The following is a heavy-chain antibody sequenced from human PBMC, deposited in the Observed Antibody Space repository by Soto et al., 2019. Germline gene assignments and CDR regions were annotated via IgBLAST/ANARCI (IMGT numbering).Heavy chain of an antibody. J-gene: IGHJ5*02. CDR1: GGTFSSYA. Sequence: QVQLVQSGAEVKKPGSSVKVSCKASGGTFSSYAISWVRQAPGQGLEWMGGIIPIFGTANYAQKFQGRVTITADESTSQANMELSSLRSEDTAMYYCARTNTAMVTGWFDPWGQGTLVTVSA. CDR3: ARTNTAMVTGWFDP. V-gene: IGHV1-69*12. CDR2: IIPIFGTA. D-gene: IGHD5-18*01.